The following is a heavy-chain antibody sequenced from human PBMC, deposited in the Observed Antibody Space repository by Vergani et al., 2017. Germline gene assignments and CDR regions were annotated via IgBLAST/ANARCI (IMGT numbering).Heavy chain of an antibody. J-gene: IGHJ6*03. D-gene: IGHD2-2*01. Sequence: QVQLQQWGAGLLKPSETLSLTCAVYGGSFSGYYWSWIRQPPGKGLEWIGEINHSGSTNYNPSLKSRVTIAVDTSKNQFSLKLSSVTAADTAVYYCARGTLFRPRYCSSTSCPPPYYYYYYYYMDVWGKGP. CDR1: GGSFSGYY. V-gene: IGHV4-34*01. CDR2: INHSGST. CDR3: ARGTLFRPRYCSSTSCPPPYYYYYYYYMDV.